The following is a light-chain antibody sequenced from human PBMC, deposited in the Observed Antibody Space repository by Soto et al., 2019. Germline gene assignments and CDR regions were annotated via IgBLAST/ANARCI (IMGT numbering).Light chain of an antibody. V-gene: IGKV3-15*01. Sequence: EIVRTQSPATLSVSPGERATLSCGASQSVSRKLAWYQQTRGQAPRLLMYGASTRATGVPARFSGSGSGTEFTLTIRNLQFEDFAVYPCQQYDKRQRTLGQGTTGDIK. CDR3: QQYDKRQRT. CDR1: QSVSRK. J-gene: IGKJ1*01. CDR2: GAS.